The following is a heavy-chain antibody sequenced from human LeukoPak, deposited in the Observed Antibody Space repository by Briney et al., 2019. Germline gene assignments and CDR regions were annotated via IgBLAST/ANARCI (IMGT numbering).Heavy chain of an antibody. V-gene: IGHV4-39*01. CDR1: SDSISSSRRD. CDR3: ARHNNYGANSMSFDS. J-gene: IGHJ4*02. D-gene: IGHD4-23*01. CDR2: IYYSGNT. Sequence: SETLSLMCTVSSDSISSSRRDCGWIRQSPGKWLEWIGSIYYSGNTYYNPSLKSRVTMSVDTSKNQFSLKLSSVTAADTAVYYCARHNNYGANSMSFDSWGQGTLVTVSS.